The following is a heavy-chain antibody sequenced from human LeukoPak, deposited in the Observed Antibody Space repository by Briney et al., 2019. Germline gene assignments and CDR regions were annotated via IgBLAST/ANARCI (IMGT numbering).Heavy chain of an antibody. J-gene: IGHJ1*01. Sequence: SETLSLTCTVSGGSISGYYWSWIRQPAGKGLEWIGRIYTSGSTNYNPSLKSRVTMSVDTSKNQFSLKLSSVTAADTAVYYCASETKPVIAAAGTVYFQHWGQGTLVTVSS. D-gene: IGHD6-13*01. CDR3: ASETKPVIAAAGTVYFQH. V-gene: IGHV4-4*07. CDR2: IYTSGST. CDR1: GGSISGYY.